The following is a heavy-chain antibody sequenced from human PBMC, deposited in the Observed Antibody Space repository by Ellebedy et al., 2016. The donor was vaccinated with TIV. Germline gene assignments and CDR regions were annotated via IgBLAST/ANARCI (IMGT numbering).Heavy chain of an antibody. D-gene: IGHD2-2*01. V-gene: IGHV4-4*02. CDR3: ARARWEYQLPRGWFDP. Sequence: SETLSLTXAVSGGSISSSNWWSWVRQPPGKGLEWIGEIYHSGSTNYNPSLKSRVTISVDTSKNQFSLKLSSVTAADTAVYYCARARWEYQLPRGWFDPWGQGTLVTVSS. J-gene: IGHJ5*02. CDR2: IYHSGST. CDR1: GGSISSSNW.